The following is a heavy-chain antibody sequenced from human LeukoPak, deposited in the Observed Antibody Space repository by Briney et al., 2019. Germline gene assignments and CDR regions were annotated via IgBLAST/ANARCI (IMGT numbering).Heavy chain of an antibody. CDR3: ARLVGYCSSTSCYGLWFDP. J-gene: IGHJ5*02. Sequence: SETLSLTCTVSGGSISSSSYYWGWIRQPPGKGLEWIGSIENSGNTYYNPSLKSRVTISVDTSKNQFSLKLSSVTAADTAVYYCARLVGYCSSTSCYGLWFDPWGQGTLVTVSS. V-gene: IGHV4-39*01. D-gene: IGHD2-2*01. CDR2: IENSGNT. CDR1: GGSISSSSYY.